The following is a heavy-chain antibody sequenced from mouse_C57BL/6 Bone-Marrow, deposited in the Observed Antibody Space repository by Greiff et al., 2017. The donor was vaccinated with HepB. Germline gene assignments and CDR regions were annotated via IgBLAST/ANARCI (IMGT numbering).Heavy chain of an antibody. J-gene: IGHJ3*01. D-gene: IGHD1-1*01. V-gene: IGHV1-69*01. Sequence: QVQLQQSGAELVMPGASVKLSCKASGYTFTSYWMHWVKQRPGQGLEWIGEIDPSDSYTNYNQKFKGKSTLTVDKSSSTAYMQLSSLTSEDSAVYYCARGGSSLAWFAYWGQGTLVTVSA. CDR2: IDPSDSYT. CDR1: GYTFTSYW. CDR3: ARGGSSLAWFAY.